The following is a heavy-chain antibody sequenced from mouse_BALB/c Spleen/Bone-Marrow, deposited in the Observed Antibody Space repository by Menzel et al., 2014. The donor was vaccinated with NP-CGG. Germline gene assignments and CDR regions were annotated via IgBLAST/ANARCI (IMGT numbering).Heavy chain of an antibody. CDR1: GFNIKDTY. CDR2: IDPANGNT. V-gene: IGHV14-3*02. CDR3: ARNGNYGAWFAY. J-gene: IGHJ3*01. D-gene: IGHD2-1*01. Sequence: VQLQQSGAELVKPGASVELSCTASGFNIKDTYMHWVKQRPEQGLEWIGRIDPANGNTKYGPKFQGKATITADTSSNTAYLQLSSLTSEDTAVYYCARNGNYGAWFAYWGQGTLVTVSA.